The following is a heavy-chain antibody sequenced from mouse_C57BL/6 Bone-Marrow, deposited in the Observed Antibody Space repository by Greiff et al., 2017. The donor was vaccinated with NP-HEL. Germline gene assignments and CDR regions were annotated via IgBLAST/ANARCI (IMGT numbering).Heavy chain of an antibody. J-gene: IGHJ4*01. CDR2: IDPEDGDT. CDR1: GFNIKDYY. D-gene: IGHD1-1*01. V-gene: IGHV14-1*01. CDR3: TFVLLRDYYAMDY. Sequence: EVQLQQSGAELVRPGASVKLSCTASGFNIKDYYMHWVKQSPEQGLEWIGRIDPEDGDTEYAPKFQGKATMTADTSSNKAYLQLSSLTSEDTAVYYCTFVLLRDYYAMDYWGQGTSVTVSS.